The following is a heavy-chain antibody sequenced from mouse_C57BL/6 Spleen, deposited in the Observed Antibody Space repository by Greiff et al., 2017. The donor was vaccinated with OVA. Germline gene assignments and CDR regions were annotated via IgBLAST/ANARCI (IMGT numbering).Heavy chain of an antibody. CDR3: ERIDFYWFAY. J-gene: IGHJ3*01. V-gene: IGHV5-9*01. CDR1: GFTFSSYT. Sequence: EVLLVESGGGLVKPGGSLKLSCAASGFTFSSYTMSWVRQTPEKRLEWVATISGGGGNTYYPDSVKGRFTISRDNAKNTLSLQMSSLRSEDTAIYYCERIDFYWFAYWGQGTLVTVSA. CDR2: ISGGGGNT.